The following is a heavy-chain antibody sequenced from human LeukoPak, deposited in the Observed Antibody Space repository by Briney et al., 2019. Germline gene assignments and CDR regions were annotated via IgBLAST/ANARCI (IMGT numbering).Heavy chain of an antibody. Sequence: GGTLRLSCAASGFTFSSYWMTWIRQAPGKGLEWVASIKQDGSEKYYVDSVKGRFTISRDNAKNSLYLQMNSLRAEDTAVYYCARDTGGGYSCYDCWGQGTLVTVSS. CDR3: ARDTGGGYSCYDC. D-gene: IGHD5-18*01. CDR1: GFTFSSYW. J-gene: IGHJ4*02. V-gene: IGHV3-7*01. CDR2: IKQDGSEK.